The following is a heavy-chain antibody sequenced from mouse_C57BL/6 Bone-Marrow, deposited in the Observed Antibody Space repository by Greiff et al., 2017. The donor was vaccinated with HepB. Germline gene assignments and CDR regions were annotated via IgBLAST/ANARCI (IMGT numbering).Heavy chain of an antibody. V-gene: IGHV1-22*01. J-gene: IGHJ2*01. CDR2: INPNNGGT. CDR3: ARNYHFDY. D-gene: IGHD2-1*01. Sequence: EVQRVESGPELVKPGASVKMSCKASGYTFTAYNMHWVKQSHGKSLEWIGYINPNNGGTSYNQKFKGKATLTVNKSSSTAYMELRSLTSEDSAVYYCARNYHFDYRGQGTTLTVSS. CDR1: GYTFTAYN.